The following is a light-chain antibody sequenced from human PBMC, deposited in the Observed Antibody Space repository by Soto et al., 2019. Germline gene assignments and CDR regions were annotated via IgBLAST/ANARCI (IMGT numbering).Light chain of an antibody. CDR3: QQYDSFSVT. CDR1: QGIRNE. J-gene: IGKJ1*01. Sequence: AIQMTQSPSSLSATVGDRVTISCRASQGIRNEVGWYQHKPGEAPKLLIYAASTLQSGVPPRFSGSGSGTDFTLTISSLQPEDFATYYCQQYDSFSVTFGQGTKVDIK. V-gene: IGKV1-6*02. CDR2: AAS.